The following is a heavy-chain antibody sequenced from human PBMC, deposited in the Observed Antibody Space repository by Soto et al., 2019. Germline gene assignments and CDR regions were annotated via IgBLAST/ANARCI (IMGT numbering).Heavy chain of an antibody. V-gene: IGHV1-18*01. D-gene: IGHD1-26*01. J-gene: IGHJ4*02. CDR1: GYTFTNFG. CDR2: ISAYNGNT. CDR3: ERGGTPIHS. Sequence: QVQLVQSGAEVKKPGASVKVSCKASGYTFTNFGISWVRQAPGQGLEWMGWISAYNGNTNYAQNFQGRVTMTTDTPTSTAYRALKSMRSDDTAVYYCERGGTPIHSWGQGTRVTVSS.